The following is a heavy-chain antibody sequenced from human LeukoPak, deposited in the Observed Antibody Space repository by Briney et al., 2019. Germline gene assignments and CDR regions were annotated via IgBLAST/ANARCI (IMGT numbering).Heavy chain of an antibody. CDR2: IRYDGSNK. CDR3: AKAFGTNGYFQLPIDF. CDR1: GFTFSSYG. Sequence: GGSLRLSCAASGFTFSSYGMHWVRQAPGKGLEWVAFIRYDGSNKYYADSVKGRFTISRDNSKNTLYLQLNSLRVEDTALYYCAKAFGTNGYFQLPIDFWGQGTLVTVSS. D-gene: IGHD2-8*01. J-gene: IGHJ4*02. V-gene: IGHV3-30*02.